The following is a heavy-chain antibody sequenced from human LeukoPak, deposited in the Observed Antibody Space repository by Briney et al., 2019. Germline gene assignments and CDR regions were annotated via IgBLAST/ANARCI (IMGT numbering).Heavy chain of an antibody. CDR2: LTGSGGST. J-gene: IGHJ5*02. Sequence: SGGSLRLSCAASGFTFSSYAMNWVRQAPGKGLEWVSSLTGSGGSTHYADSVKGRFTISRDNSKNTLYLQMNSLRAEDTAVYYCAKSLTGTTRGWFDPWGQGTLVTVSS. CDR3: AKSLTGTTRGWFDP. D-gene: IGHD1-20*01. V-gene: IGHV3-23*01. CDR1: GFTFSSYA.